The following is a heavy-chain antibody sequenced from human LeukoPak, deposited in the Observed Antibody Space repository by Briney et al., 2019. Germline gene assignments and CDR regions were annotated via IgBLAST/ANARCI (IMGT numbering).Heavy chain of an antibody. J-gene: IGHJ4*02. D-gene: IGHD3-22*01. CDR2: ISAYNGNT. Sequence: ASVKVSCKASGYTFTSYGISWVRQAPGQGLEWMGWISAYNGNTNYAQKLQGRVTMTTDTSTSTVYMELSSLRSEDTAVYYCARSPYYYDSGDYWGQGTLVTVSS. CDR1: GYTFTSYG. V-gene: IGHV1-18*01. CDR3: ARSPYYYDSGDY.